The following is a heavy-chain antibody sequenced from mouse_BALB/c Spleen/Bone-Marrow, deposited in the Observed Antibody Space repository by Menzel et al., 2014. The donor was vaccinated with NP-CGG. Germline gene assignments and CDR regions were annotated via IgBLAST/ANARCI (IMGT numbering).Heavy chain of an antibody. V-gene: IGHV14-3*02. CDR2: IDPANVNT. J-gene: IGHJ3*01. Sequence: EVQGVESGAELVKPGASVKLSCTASDFNIKDAYMHWVKQRPEQGLEWIGRIDPANVNTKYDTKFQGKAAITPNTSSNTEYLLLSSMTSADTAFYYCAGYSYGRSSFAYWGQGTLVTVSA. CDR1: DFNIKDAY. D-gene: IGHD1-1*01. CDR3: AGYSYGRSSFAY.